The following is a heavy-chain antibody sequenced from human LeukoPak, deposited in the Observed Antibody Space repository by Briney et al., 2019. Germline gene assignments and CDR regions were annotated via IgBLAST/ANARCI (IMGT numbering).Heavy chain of an antibody. CDR3: ARDNWGAVAGSFDY. CDR1: GYTFTSYD. D-gene: IGHD6-19*01. V-gene: IGHV1-8*01. Sequence: ASVKVSCKASGYTFTSYDTNWVRQVTGQGLEWMGWMNPNSGDTGYPQKFQGRVTMTRDTSITTAYMELSSLRSEDTAVYYCARDNWGAVAGSFDYWGQGTLVTVSS. J-gene: IGHJ4*02. CDR2: MNPNSGDT.